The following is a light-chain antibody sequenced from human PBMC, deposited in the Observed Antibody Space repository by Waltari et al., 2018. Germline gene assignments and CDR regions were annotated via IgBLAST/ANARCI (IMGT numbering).Light chain of an antibody. V-gene: IGLV1-40*01. CDR3: QSYDSSLSGSA. Sequence: YHHLPGTAPKRLIYGNPTRPAGVPDRFSGSKSGTSASLAITGLQSEDEADYYCQSYDSSLSGSAVGGGTKLTVL. J-gene: IGLJ2*01. CDR2: GNP.